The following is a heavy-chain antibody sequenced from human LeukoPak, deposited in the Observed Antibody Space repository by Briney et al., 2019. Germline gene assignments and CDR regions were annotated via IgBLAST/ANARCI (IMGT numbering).Heavy chain of an antibody. Sequence: WETLSLTCTVSGCCVSSYYWSWIRQAPGKGLEWIASIYYSGSTIYNPPLITRVTKSVDTSKTPFPQKMSSVTAADTAVYYCARDHRVTMVRGVIKRAVWFDPWGQGTLVTVSS. J-gene: IGHJ5*02. CDR3: ARDHRVTMVRGVIKRAVWFDP. V-gene: IGHV4-59*02. CDR1: GCCVSSYY. CDR2: IYYSGST. D-gene: IGHD3-10*01.